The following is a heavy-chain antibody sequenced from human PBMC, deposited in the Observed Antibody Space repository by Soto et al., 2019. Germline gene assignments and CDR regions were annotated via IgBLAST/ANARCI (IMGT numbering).Heavy chain of an antibody. J-gene: IGHJ1*01. CDR1: GFSLSTSGVG. CDR2: IYGDDDK. V-gene: IGHV2-5*02. Sequence: QITLKESGPTLVKPTQTLTLTCTFSGFSLSTSGVGVGWIRQPPGKALEWLALIYGDDDKRYSPSLKSRLTITEDTSKHQVVLTMTNMVPVDTATYYCAHLTYYYDSSGYYSRAEYFQHWGQGTLVTVSS. CDR3: AHLTYYYDSSGYYSRAEYFQH. D-gene: IGHD3-22*01.